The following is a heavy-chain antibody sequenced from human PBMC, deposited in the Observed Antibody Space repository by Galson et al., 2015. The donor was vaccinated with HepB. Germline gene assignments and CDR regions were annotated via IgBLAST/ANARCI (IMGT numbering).Heavy chain of an antibody. CDR3: AKDRLGRWQQPDAFDI. Sequence: SLRLSCAVSGFTFSHYAMNWVRQAPGKGLEWVAVISGSAHRTNYADSVEGRFTISRNNSMNTLYLQMNSLRAEDTAVYYCAKDRLGRWQQPDAFDIWGQGTMVTVSS. D-gene: IGHD5-24*01. CDR1: GFTFSHYA. V-gene: IGHV3-23*01. CDR2: ISGSAHRT. J-gene: IGHJ3*02.